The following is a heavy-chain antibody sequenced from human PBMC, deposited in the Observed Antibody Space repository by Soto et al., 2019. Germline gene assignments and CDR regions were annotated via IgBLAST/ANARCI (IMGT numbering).Heavy chain of an antibody. CDR2: ISGSGGST. J-gene: IGHJ4*02. V-gene: IGHV3-23*01. CDR1: GFTFSSYA. D-gene: IGHD6-25*01. Sequence: GGSLRLSCAASGFTFSSYAMSWVRQAPGKGLEWISAISGSGGSTYHADSVKGRFTISRDNSKSTLYLQMNSLRAEDTAVYFCAKGSASGSPYYFDYWGQGTLVTVSS. CDR3: AKGSASGSPYYFDY.